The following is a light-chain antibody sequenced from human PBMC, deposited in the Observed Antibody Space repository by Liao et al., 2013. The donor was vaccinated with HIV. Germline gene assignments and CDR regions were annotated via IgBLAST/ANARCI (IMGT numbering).Light chain of an antibody. CDR3: QVWDTSSDHFV. J-gene: IGLJ1*01. CDR2: QDN. CDR1: KLGDKY. Sequence: SYELTQPPSVSVSPGQTASITCSGDKLGDKYACWYQQKPGQSPVLVIYQDNKRPSGIPERFTGSKSGNTATLTISRVEAGDEADYFCQVWDTSSDHFVFGPGTTVTVL. V-gene: IGLV3-1*01.